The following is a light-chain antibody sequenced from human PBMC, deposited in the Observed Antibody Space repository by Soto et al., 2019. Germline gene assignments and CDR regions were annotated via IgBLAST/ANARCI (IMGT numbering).Light chain of an antibody. Sequence: EIVMTQSPATLSVSPGERATLSCRASQSVSSNLAWYRHKPGQAPRLLIYGASTRATEVPASFSGSRSGTEFTLTISSLQSEDFAVYYCQQYYNWPPWTFGQGTKVEIK. CDR1: QSVSSN. J-gene: IGKJ1*01. CDR3: QQYYNWPPWT. V-gene: IGKV3-15*01. CDR2: GAS.